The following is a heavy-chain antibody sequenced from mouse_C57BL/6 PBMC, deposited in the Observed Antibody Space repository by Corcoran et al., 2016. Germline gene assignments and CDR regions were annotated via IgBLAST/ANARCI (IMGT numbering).Heavy chain of an antibody. CDR3: APQATDYYAMDY. Sequence: QIQLVQSGPELKKPGETVKISCKASGYTFTTYGMSWVKQAPGKGLKWMGWINTYSGVPTYADDFKGRFAFSLETSASTAYLQINNLKNEDTATYFCAPQATDYYAMDYWGQGTSVTVSS. J-gene: IGHJ4*01. CDR2: INTYSGVP. V-gene: IGHV9-3*01. CDR1: GYTFTTYG. D-gene: IGHD3-2*02.